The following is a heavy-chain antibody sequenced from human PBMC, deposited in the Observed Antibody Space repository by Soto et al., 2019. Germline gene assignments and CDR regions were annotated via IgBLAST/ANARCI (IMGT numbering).Heavy chain of an antibody. V-gene: IGHV2-5*01. Sequence: QITLKVSGPPLVKPTQTLTLTCTFSVFSLTTSGVGVRWIRHTPGKALESLALIYWNDVQRFRPSLKSRLTITKDTSKNQVVVTMSNLDFVDTDTYYCARRRTFYGDYYYYFDYWGQGALVTVSS. CDR3: ARRRTFYGDYYYYFDY. CDR1: VFSLTTSGVG. J-gene: IGHJ4*02. D-gene: IGHD4-17*01. CDR2: IYWNDVQ.